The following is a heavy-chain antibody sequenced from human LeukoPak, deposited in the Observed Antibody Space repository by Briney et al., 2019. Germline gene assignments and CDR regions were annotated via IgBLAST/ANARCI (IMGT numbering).Heavy chain of an antibody. CDR2: ISYDGSNK. Sequence: GGSLRLSCAASGFTFRSYAMHWVRQAPGKGLEWVTIISYDGSNKYYADSVKGRFTISRDNSKNTRYLQMNSLRAEDTAVYYCARGPLTYYYDSSGWNQYFQHWGQGTLVTVSS. CDR3: ARGPLTYYYDSSGWNQYFQH. D-gene: IGHD3-22*01. V-gene: IGHV3-30-3*01. CDR1: GFTFRSYA. J-gene: IGHJ1*01.